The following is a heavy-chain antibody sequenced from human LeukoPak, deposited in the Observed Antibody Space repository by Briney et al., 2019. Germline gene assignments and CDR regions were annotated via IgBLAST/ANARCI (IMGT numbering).Heavy chain of an antibody. CDR1: GGSISSYY. J-gene: IGHJ4*02. Sequence: PSETLSLTCTVSGGSISSYYWSWIRQPPGKGLEWIGYIYYSGSTNYNPSLKSRVTISVDTSKNQFSLKLSSVTAADTVVYYCARLSGYPNYWGQGTLVTASS. V-gene: IGHV4-59*08. CDR2: IYYSGST. CDR3: ARLSGYPNY. D-gene: IGHD3-22*01.